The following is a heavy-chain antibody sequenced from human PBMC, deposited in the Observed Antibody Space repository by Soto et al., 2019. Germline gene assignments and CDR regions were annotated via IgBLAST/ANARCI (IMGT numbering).Heavy chain of an antibody. Sequence: QLQLQESGPGLLTPSETLSLTCTVSGGSISNSNYYWGWIRQPPGKGLEWIGSIYYSGSTYYNPSLHSRVTISVDTSKNQFSLNLRSVTAADTAVYYCARQIYDFVWGTYRPFYFDYWGQGTLVTVSS. CDR1: GGSISNSNYY. V-gene: IGHV4-39*01. D-gene: IGHD3-16*02. CDR2: IYYSGST. J-gene: IGHJ4*02. CDR3: ARQIYDFVWGTYRPFYFDY.